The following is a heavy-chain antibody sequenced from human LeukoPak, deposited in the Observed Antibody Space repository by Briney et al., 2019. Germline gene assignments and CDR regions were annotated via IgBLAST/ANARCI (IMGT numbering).Heavy chain of an antibody. CDR2: IYYSGST. J-gene: IGHJ2*01. CDR3: ARRTDSGSWYFDL. V-gene: IGHV4-59*01. Sequence: SETLSLTRTVSGGSIRNYYWSWIRQPPGMGLEWIGNIYYSGSTNYNPSLKSRVTISVETSKNQFSLNLSSVTAADTAVYYCARRTDSGSWYFDLWGRGTLVTVSS. CDR1: GGSIRNYY. D-gene: IGHD6-6*01.